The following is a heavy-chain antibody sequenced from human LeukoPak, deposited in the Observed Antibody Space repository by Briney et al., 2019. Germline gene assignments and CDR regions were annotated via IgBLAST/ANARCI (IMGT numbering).Heavy chain of an antibody. CDR3: ARGYMKSGFDY. Sequence: SQTLSLTCAISGDSVSSEITAWNSISQSPSRSLEWLGGTPYNSRWSNDYAVSVESRITITPDTTRNQFSLQLKSVTPADTAVYYCARGYMKSGFDYWGQGTLVTVSS. J-gene: IGHJ4*02. CDR2: TPYNSRWSN. V-gene: IGHV6-1*01. D-gene: IGHD1-1*01. CDR1: GDSVSSEITA.